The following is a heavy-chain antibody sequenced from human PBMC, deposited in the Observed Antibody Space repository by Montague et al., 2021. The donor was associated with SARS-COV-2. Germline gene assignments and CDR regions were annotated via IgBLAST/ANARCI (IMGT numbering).Heavy chain of an antibody. V-gene: IGHV4-4*07. CDR1: GASVSTYH. J-gene: IGHJ4*02. CDR2: VSISGTT. CDR3: ARKDGDG. Sequence: SETLSLTCTVSGASVSTYHWSWIRQPAGKGLEWIGRVSISGTTDYNPSLRSRVTMSIDTSRNQLSLQMTSVTSADTAIYYCARKDGDGWGQGTLVTVSS. D-gene: IGHD2-21*02.